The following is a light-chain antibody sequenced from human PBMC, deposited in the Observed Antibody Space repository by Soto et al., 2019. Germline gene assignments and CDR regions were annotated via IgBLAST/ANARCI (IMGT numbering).Light chain of an antibody. Sequence: QSALTQPAAVSGSHGQSITIPWTGASGEFGGYNYVSWYQQHQGKAPKLMIYEVSNRPSGVSNRFSGSKSGNTASLTISGLQAEDEADYYCSSYTSSSTLYVFGTGTKVTVL. V-gene: IGLV2-14*01. CDR3: SSYTSSSTLYV. J-gene: IGLJ1*01. CDR1: SGEFGGYNY. CDR2: EVS.